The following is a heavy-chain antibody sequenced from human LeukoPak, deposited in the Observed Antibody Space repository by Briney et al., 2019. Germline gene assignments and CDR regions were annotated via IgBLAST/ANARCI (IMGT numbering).Heavy chain of an antibody. CDR3: ARDQASSGWFADY. V-gene: IGHV3-33*08. J-gene: IGHJ4*02. D-gene: IGHD6-19*01. CDR1: GFTFNNYG. CDR2: IWYDGSNK. Sequence: SGGSLRLSCAASGFTFNNYGMHWVRQAPGKGLEWVAVIWYDGSNKYYADSVKGRFTISRDNSKNTLYLQMNSLRAEDTAVYYCARDQASSGWFADYWGQGTLVTVSS.